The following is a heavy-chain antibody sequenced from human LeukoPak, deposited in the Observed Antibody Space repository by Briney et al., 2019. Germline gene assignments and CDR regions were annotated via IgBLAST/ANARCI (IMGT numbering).Heavy chain of an antibody. CDR3: ARISYSRIRGLQH. CDR2: INHSGST. CDR1: GGSFSGYY. D-gene: IGHD6-13*01. Sequence: SETLSLTCAVYGGSFSGYYWSWIRQPPGKGLEWIGEINHSGSTNYNPSLESRVTISVDTSKNQFSLKLSSVTAADTAVYYCARISYSRIRGLQHWGQGTLVTVSS. V-gene: IGHV4-34*01. J-gene: IGHJ1*01.